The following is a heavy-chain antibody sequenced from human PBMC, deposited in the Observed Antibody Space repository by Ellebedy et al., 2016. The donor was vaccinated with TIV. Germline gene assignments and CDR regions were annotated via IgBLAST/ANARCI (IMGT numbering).Heavy chain of an antibody. CDR2: ISYDGSDT. J-gene: IGHJ4*02. CDR1: GFTFSSYG. Sequence: GESLKISCAASGFTFSSYGMHWVRQAPGRGLEWVAFISYDGSDTYYAGSVKGRFTISRDKSRNTLYLQMNSLRAEDTAVYHCARTYDSYFFDYWGQGTLVTVSS. D-gene: IGHD3-3*01. V-gene: IGHV3-30*03. CDR3: ARTYDSYFFDY.